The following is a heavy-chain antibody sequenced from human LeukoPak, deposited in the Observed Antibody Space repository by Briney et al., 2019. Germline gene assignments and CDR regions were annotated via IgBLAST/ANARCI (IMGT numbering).Heavy chain of an antibody. CDR2: INGDGSST. D-gene: IGHD3-16*01. CDR3: ASAYYHYYFDY. Sequence: GGSLRLSCEASGFTFRSYWMHWVRLAPGKGLVWVSRINGDGSSTSYADSVKGRFTISRDNAKNTLYLQMNSLRAEDSAVYYCASAYYHYYFDYWGQGTLVTVSS. CDR1: GFTFRSYW. V-gene: IGHV3-74*01. J-gene: IGHJ4*02.